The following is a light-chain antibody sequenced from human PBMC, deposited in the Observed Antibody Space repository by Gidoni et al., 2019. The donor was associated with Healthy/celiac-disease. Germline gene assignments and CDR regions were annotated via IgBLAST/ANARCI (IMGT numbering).Light chain of an antibody. CDR1: QSVSSSY. CDR3: QQYGSSPGT. CDR2: GAS. Sequence: EIVLTQSPGTLSLSPGERATLSCRASQSVSSSYLAWYQQKPGQAPRLLIDGASSRATGIPDRCSGSGSGTDFTLTISRLEPEDFAVYYCQQYGSSPGTFGPGTKVDIK. J-gene: IGKJ3*01. V-gene: IGKV3-20*01.